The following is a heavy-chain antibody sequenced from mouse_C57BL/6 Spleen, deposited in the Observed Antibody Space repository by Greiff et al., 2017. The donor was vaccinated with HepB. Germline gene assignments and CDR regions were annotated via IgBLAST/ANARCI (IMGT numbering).Heavy chain of an antibody. D-gene: IGHD2-4*01. CDR2: INPNNGGT. CDR3: ARSVDYDPYYFDY. J-gene: IGHJ2*01. CDR1: GYTFTDYT. Sequence: VQLQQSGPELVKPGASVKIPCKASGYTFTDYTMDWVKQSHGKSLEWIGDINPNNGGTIYNQKFKGKATLTVDKSSSTAYMELRSLTSEDTAVYYCARSVDYDPYYFDYWGQGTTLTVSS. V-gene: IGHV1-18*01.